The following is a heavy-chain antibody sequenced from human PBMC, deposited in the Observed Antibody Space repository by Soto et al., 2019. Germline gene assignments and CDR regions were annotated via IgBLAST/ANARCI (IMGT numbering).Heavy chain of an antibody. CDR3: ASGFDSDGLYKGGHP. D-gene: IGHD3-22*01. V-gene: IGHV4-4*02. CDR2: ILHIGST. J-gene: IGHJ5*02. CDR1: GGSISTTNW. Sequence: VQLQESGPGLVKPSGTLSLTCTVSGGSISTTNWWSWVRQSPGKGLGWIGEILHIGSTNYNPSLKRRVTISLDKSKNQFSLRLSSVTAADTAVYYCASGFDSDGLYKGGHPWGQGTLVSVSS.